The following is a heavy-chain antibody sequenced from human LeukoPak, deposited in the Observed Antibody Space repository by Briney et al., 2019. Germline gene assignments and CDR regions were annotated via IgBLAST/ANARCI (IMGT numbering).Heavy chain of an antibody. V-gene: IGHV3-7*03. J-gene: IGHJ4*02. CDR1: GFTFNNYW. CDR2: IKQDGSQK. CDR3: ARLGLPDY. D-gene: IGHD2-21*01. Sequence: GGSLRLSCAASGFTFNNYWMSWDRQAPGKGLEWVANIKQDGSQKYYVDSVKGRFTISRDNAKNSLYLQMNSLRAEDTAVYYCARLGLPDYWGQGTLVTVSS.